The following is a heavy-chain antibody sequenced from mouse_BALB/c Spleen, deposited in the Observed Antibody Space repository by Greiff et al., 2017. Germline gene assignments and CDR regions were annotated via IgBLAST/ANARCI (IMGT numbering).Heavy chain of an antibody. Sequence: VQLQQSGPELVKPGASVRISCKASGYTFTSYYIHWVKQRPGQGLEWIGWIYPGNVNTKYNEKFKGKATLTADKSSSTAYMQLSSLTSEDSAVYFCARADMITYYAMDYWGQGTSVTVSS. CDR3: ARADMITYYAMDY. V-gene: IGHV1S56*01. J-gene: IGHJ4*01. CDR1: GYTFTSYY. D-gene: IGHD2-4*01. CDR2: IYPGNVNT.